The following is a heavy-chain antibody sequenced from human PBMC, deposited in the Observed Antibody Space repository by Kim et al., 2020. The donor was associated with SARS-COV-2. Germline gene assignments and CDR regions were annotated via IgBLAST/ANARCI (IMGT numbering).Heavy chain of an antibody. J-gene: IGHJ4*02. D-gene: IGHD5-12*01. CDR3: ARDTGIRWLHLEGLDY. CDR1: GFTFSSYS. V-gene: IGHV3-21*01. Sequence: GGSLRLSCAASGFTFSSYSMNWVRQAPGKGLEWVSSISSSSSYIYYADSVKGRFTISRDNAKNSLYLQMNSLRAEDTAVYYCARDTGIRWLHLEGLDYWGQGTMVTVSS. CDR2: ISSSSSYI.